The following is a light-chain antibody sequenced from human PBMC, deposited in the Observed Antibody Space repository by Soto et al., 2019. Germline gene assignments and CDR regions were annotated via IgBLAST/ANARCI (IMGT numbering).Light chain of an antibody. CDR3: CSYTSSSTYV. CDR1: SSDVGGYNF. J-gene: IGLJ1*01. Sequence: QSVLTQPASVSGSPGQSITISCTGSSSDVGGYNFVSWYQHHPGKAPKLLIYEVTSRPSGVSNRFSGSKSGNTASLTISGLQAEDESDYYCCSYTSSSTYVFGTGTKLTVL. CDR2: EVT. V-gene: IGLV2-14*01.